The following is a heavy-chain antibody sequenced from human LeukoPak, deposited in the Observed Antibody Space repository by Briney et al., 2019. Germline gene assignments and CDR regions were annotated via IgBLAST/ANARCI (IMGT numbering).Heavy chain of an antibody. CDR3: ARASGRVVVTSFDY. Sequence: ASVKVSCKASGYTFTSYGISWVRQAPGQGLEWMGWISAYNGNTNYAQKLQGRVTMTTDTSTSTAYMELRSLRSDDTAVYYCARASGRVVVTSFDYWGQGTLVTVSS. CDR1: GYTFTSYG. D-gene: IGHD3-22*01. V-gene: IGHV1-18*01. CDR2: ISAYNGNT. J-gene: IGHJ4*02.